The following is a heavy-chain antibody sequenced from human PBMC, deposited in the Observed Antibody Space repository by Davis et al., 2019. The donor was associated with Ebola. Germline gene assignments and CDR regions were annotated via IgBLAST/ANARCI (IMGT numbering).Heavy chain of an antibody. CDR1: GFTFSRYA. CDR3: AKNPFWQQLDY. J-gene: IGHJ4*02. D-gene: IGHD6-13*01. Sequence: GGSLRLSCAASGFTFSRYAMHWVRQAPGKGLEWVVIISYDGGDEYYADSVKGRFTISRDNSKNTLYLQMNSLRAEDTAVYYCAKNPFWQQLDYWGQGTLVTVSS. CDR2: ISYDGGDE. V-gene: IGHV3-30*04.